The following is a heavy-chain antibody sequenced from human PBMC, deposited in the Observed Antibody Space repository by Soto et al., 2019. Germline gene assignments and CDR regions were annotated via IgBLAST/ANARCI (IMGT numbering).Heavy chain of an antibody. J-gene: IGHJ4*02. V-gene: IGHV3-23*01. CDR1: GFTFSSYA. Sequence: EVQLLESGGGLVQPGGSLRLSCAASGFTFSSYAMSWVRQAPGKGLEWVSAISGSGGSTYYADSVKGRFTISRDNSKNTLYLQMNSLRAEDTAVYYCAKSYYYGSGSPIPFDYWGQGTLVTVSS. CDR3: AKSYYYGSGSPIPFDY. D-gene: IGHD3-10*01. CDR2: ISGSGGST.